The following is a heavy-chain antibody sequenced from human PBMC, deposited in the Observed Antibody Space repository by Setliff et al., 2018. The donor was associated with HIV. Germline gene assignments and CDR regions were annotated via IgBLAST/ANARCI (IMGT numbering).Heavy chain of an antibody. J-gene: IGHJ4*02. Sequence: SCKASGYTFTSYYMHWVRQAPGQGLEWMGIINPSSGSTTYAQKFQGRVTMTRDTSISTAYMELSRLRPDDTAVYYCARGVYYGSGSFGLYWGQGTLVTVSS. CDR1: GYTFTSYY. D-gene: IGHD3-10*01. V-gene: IGHV1-46*01. CDR3: ARGVYYGSGSFGLY. CDR2: INPSSGST.